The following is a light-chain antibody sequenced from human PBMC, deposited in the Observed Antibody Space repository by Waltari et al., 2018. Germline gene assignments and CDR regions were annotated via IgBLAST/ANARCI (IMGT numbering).Light chain of an antibody. J-gene: IGKJ1*01. Sequence: DIVLTQSPVTLSLSPGERATLSCRASQSVGRTLAWYQQKPGQTTRLLIYGAFMRATGIADRFSGSGSGTDFSLTISRLEPEDFAVYYCQHYVRLPVTFGQGTKVEIK. CDR2: GAF. CDR1: QSVGRT. V-gene: IGKV3-20*01. CDR3: QHYVRLPVT.